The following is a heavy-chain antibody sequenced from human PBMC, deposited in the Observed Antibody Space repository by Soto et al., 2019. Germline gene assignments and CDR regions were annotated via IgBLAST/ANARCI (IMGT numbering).Heavy chain of an antibody. CDR1: GYSFTSYW. CDR2: IDPSDSYT. V-gene: IGHV5-10-1*01. J-gene: IGHJ3*02. CDR3: ATSSGWYGDAFDI. D-gene: IGHD6-19*01. Sequence: RVESQKRSGEGCGYSFTSYWSSWVRQMPGKGLEWMGRIDPSDSYTNYSPSFQGHVTISADKSISTAYLQWSSLKASDTAMYYCATSSGWYGDAFDIWGQGTMVTASS.